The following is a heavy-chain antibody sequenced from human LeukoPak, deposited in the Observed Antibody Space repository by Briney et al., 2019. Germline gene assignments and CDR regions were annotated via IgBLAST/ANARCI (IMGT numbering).Heavy chain of an antibody. CDR2: IYYSGNT. V-gene: IGHV4-39*01. CDR3: ASLRATAADY. CDR1: GGSISSSNYY. J-gene: IGHJ4*02. D-gene: IGHD2-21*02. Sequence: SETLSLTCTVSGGSISSSNYYWGWIRQPPGKGLEWIGSIYYSGNTYYNPSFKSRVTISADMSKHQFSLKLNSVTAADTAVYYCASLRATAADYWGQGTLVTVSS.